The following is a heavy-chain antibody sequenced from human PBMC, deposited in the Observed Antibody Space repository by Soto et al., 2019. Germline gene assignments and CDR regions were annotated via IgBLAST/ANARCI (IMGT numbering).Heavy chain of an antibody. J-gene: IGHJ5*01. D-gene: IGHD3-3*01. V-gene: IGHV5-51*07. Sequence: PGESLKISRKGSGYSFTSYWIGWAHQMPGKGLEWMGLIYPGDSDTRYSPSFQGQVTISADKSINTAYLQWSSRKASDTAMYYCTRPFDASGWFDYGGQGTPVTVSS. CDR1: GYSFTSYW. CDR2: IYPGDSDT. CDR3: TRPFDASGWFDY.